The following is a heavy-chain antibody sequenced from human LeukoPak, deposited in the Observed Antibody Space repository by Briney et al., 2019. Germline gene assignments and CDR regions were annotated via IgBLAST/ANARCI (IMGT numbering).Heavy chain of an antibody. J-gene: IGHJ5*02. CDR3: ARDDYGDYVLFDP. CDR1: VYTFTGYY. Sequence: ASVKVSCKASVYTFTGYYMHWVRQAPGQGLEWMGWINPNSGGTNYAQKFQGRVTMTRDTSISTAYMELSRLRSDDTAVYYCARDDYGDYVLFDPWGQGTLVTVS. V-gene: IGHV1-2*02. CDR2: INPNSGGT. D-gene: IGHD4-17*01.